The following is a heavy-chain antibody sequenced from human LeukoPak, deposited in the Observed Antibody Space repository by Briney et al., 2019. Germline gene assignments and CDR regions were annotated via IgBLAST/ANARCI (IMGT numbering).Heavy chain of an antibody. J-gene: IGHJ6*04. CDR3: AKVAPAAIYYYYGMDV. CDR2: INPNSGGT. Sequence: GASVKVSCKASGYTFTGYYMHWVRQAPGQGLEWMGWINPNSGGTNYAQKFQGWVTMTRDTSISTAYMELRRLRSDDTAVYYCAKVAPAAIYYYYGMDVWGKGTTVTVSS. CDR1: GYTFTGYY. D-gene: IGHD2-2*01. V-gene: IGHV1-2*04.